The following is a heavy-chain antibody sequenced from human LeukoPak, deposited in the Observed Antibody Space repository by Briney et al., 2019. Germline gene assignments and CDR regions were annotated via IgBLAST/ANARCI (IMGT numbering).Heavy chain of an antibody. CDR2: ISAYNGNT. Sequence: ASVKVSCKASGYTFTSYGISWVRQAPGQGLEWMGWISAYNGNTNYAQKLQGRVTITTDTSTSTAYMELRSLRSDATAVYYCARDKGGFGEFVNYWGQGTLVTVSS. CDR3: ARDKGGFGEFVNY. CDR1: GYTFTSYG. D-gene: IGHD3-10*01. J-gene: IGHJ4*02. V-gene: IGHV1-18*01.